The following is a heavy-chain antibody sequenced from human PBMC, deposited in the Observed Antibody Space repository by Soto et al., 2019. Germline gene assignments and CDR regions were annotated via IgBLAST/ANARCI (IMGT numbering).Heavy chain of an antibody. Sequence: EVQLLDSGGGLVQPGGSLRLSCAASGFTFRSYAMNWVRQAPGKGLEWVSVISGSGDSTYYADSVKGRFTISRDNSKNTLYLQMNSLRIEDTAVYYCARRGPGTYFDYWGQGTLVTVSS. CDR1: GFTFRSYA. CDR2: ISGSGDST. V-gene: IGHV3-23*01. D-gene: IGHD6-13*01. CDR3: ARRGPGTYFDY. J-gene: IGHJ4*02.